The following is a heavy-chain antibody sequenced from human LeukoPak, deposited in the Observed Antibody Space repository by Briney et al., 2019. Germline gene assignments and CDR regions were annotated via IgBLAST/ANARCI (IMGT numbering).Heavy chain of an antibody. V-gene: IGHV3-30*04. Sequence: PGGSLRLSCAASGFTFSSYAMHWVRQAPGKGLEWVAVISYDGSNKYYADSVKGRFTISRDNSKNTLYLQMNSLRAEDTAVYYCAREVGLNWFDPWGQGTLVTVSS. D-gene: IGHD2-15*01. J-gene: IGHJ5*02. CDR1: GFTFSSYA. CDR3: AREVGLNWFDP. CDR2: ISYDGSNK.